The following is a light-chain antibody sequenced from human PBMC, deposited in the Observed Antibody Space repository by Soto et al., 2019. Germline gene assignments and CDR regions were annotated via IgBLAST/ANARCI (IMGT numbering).Light chain of an antibody. CDR2: GAS. CDR3: QQYSTSPT. Sequence: IVLTHSPGTLSLSPGERATLSCRASQSVSNNYLAWYQQKPGQAPRRLIYGASSRATGIPDRFSGSGSGTDFTLTISRLEPEDFAVYYCQQYSTSPTFGEGTKVDIK. CDR1: QSVSNNY. V-gene: IGKV3-20*01. J-gene: IGKJ4*01.